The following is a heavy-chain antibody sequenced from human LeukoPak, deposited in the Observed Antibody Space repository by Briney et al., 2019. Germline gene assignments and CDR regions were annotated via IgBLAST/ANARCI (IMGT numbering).Heavy chain of an antibody. CDR2: IYYSGST. CDR3: AAQWLERLNWFDP. Sequence: PSETLSLTCTVSGGSISSSSYYWGWIRQPPGKGLVWIGSIYYSGSTYYNPSLKSRVTISVDTTKNQFSLKLSSVTAADTAVYYCAAQWLERLNWFDPWGQRTLVTVSS. D-gene: IGHD6-19*01. CDR1: GGSISSSSYY. J-gene: IGHJ5*02. V-gene: IGHV4-39*01.